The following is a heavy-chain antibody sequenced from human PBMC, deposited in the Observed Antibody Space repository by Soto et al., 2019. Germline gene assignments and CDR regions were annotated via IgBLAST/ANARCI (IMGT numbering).Heavy chain of an antibody. Sequence: SGPTLVNPTQTLTLNCTFSGFSLSTSGVGVGWIRQPPGKALEWLALIYWDDDERYSPSLKSRLTITKDTPKNQVVLTMTNMDPLDTATYYCAHGSGWLHDYWGRGALVTVSS. CDR1: GFSLSTSGVG. J-gene: IGHJ4*02. D-gene: IGHD6-19*01. CDR3: AHGSGWLHDY. CDR2: IYWDDDE. V-gene: IGHV2-5*02.